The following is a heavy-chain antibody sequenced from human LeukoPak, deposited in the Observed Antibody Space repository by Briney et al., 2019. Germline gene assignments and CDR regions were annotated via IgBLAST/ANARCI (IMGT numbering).Heavy chain of an antibody. CDR2: IIPILGIA. CDR3: ARRFPPWQEGGSYQKPSWTFDI. J-gene: IGHJ3*02. Sequence: SVKVSCKASGGTFSSYAISWVRQAPGQGLEWMGRIIPILGIANYAQKFQGRVTITADKSTSTAYMELSSLRSEDTAVYYCARRFPPWQEGGSYQKPSWTFDIWGQGTMVTVSS. V-gene: IGHV1-69*04. D-gene: IGHD1-26*01. CDR1: GGTFSSYA.